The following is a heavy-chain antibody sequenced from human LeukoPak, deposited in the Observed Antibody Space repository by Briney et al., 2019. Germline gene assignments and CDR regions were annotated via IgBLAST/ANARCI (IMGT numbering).Heavy chain of an antibody. CDR2: ISAYNGNT. V-gene: IGHV1-18*01. CDR1: GYTFTSYG. J-gene: IGHJ4*02. CDR3: ARVEMGCTNGVCHSLGNFDY. D-gene: IGHD2-8*01. Sequence: GASVKVSCKASGYTFTSYGISWVRQAPGQGLEWMGWISAYNGNTNYAQKLQGRVTMTTDTSTSTAYMELRSLRSDDTAVYYCARVEMGCTNGVCHSLGNFDYWGQGTLVTVSS.